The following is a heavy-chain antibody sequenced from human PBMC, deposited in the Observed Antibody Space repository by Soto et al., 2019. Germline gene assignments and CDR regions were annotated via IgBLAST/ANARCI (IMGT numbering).Heavy chain of an antibody. CDR1: DASVISRSYY. D-gene: IGHD2-8*01. J-gene: IGHJ3*01. CDR2: VDNSGST. Sequence: QVQLQSSGPGPVTPSETPSLTCTVSDASVISRSYYWSWVRQPPGGGLDWIGYVDNSGSTQFNPSLKGRVTLTVDTSKSLFALSLRSVTAADTAVYCCTRIPTMLIAFEVWGQGTMVSVSS. CDR3: TRIPTMLIAFEV. V-gene: IGHV4-61*03.